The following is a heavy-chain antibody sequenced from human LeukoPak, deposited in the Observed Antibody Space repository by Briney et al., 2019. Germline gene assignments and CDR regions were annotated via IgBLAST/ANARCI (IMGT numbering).Heavy chain of an antibody. D-gene: IGHD3-22*01. V-gene: IGHV4-31*03. CDR3: ARGDYYDSSGYYSP. CDR1: GGSISSNSYY. J-gene: IGHJ5*02. Sequence: SETLSLTCTVSGGSISSNSYYWGWIRQHPGKGLEWIGYIYYSGSTYYNPSLKSRVTISVDTSKNQYSLKLSSVTAADTAVYYCARGDYYDSSGYYSPWGQGTLVTVSS. CDR2: IYYSGST.